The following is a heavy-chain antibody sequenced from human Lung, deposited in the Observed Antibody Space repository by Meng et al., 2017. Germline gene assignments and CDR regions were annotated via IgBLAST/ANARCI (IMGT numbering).Heavy chain of an antibody. D-gene: IGHD6-13*01. Sequence: EVHLVETGGDLIQHGNALSISCAASGLPVRGNYMTWVRQAPGKGLEWVSLIYGDGSTLYADSVKGRFTISRDNSKNTVYLQMNSLRVEDTAVYHCAGRVMGAAAYDFWGQGTLVTVSS. CDR3: AGRVMGAAAYDF. CDR1: GLPVRGNY. J-gene: IGHJ4*02. CDR2: IYGDGST. V-gene: IGHV3-53*02.